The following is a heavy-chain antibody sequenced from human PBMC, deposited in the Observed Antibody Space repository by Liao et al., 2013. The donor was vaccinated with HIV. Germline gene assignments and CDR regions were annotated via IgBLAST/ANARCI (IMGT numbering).Heavy chain of an antibody. J-gene: IGHJ4*02. CDR3: ARKGGWQRPYFDY. CDR1: GGSFSGYY. Sequence: QVQLQQWGAGLLKPSETLSLTCAVYGGSFSGYYWSWIRQPPGKGLEWIGEINDGGTTSYNPSLKRRVTISVDTSKRQISLKVNSVTAADTAVFYCARKGGWQRPYFDYWGQGTLVSVSS. D-gene: IGHD6-25*01. CDR2: INDGGTT. V-gene: IGHV4-34*01.